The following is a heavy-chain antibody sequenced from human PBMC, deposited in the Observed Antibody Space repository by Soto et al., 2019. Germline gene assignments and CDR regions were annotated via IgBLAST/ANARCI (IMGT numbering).Heavy chain of an antibody. CDR1: GFTFSSYA. Sequence: PGGSLRLSCAASGFTFSSYAMSWVRQAPGKGLEWVSAISGSGGSTYYADSVKGRFTISRDNSKNTLYLQMNSLRAEDTAVYYCAGVSQPITMIVVVNSAFDIWGQGTMVTVSS. J-gene: IGHJ3*02. CDR2: ISGSGGST. CDR3: AGVSQPITMIVVVNSAFDI. D-gene: IGHD3-22*01. V-gene: IGHV3-23*01.